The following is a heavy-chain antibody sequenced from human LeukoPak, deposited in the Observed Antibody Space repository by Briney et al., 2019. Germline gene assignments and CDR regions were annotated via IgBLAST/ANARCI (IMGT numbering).Heavy chain of an antibody. J-gene: IGHJ4*02. CDR3: ARARYCSSTSCSDY. V-gene: IGHV4-34*01. D-gene: IGHD2-2*01. Sequence: PSETLSLTCAVYGGSFSGYYWSWIRQPPGKGLEWIGEINHSGSTNYNPSLKSRVTISVDTSKNQFSLKLSSVTAADTAVYYCARARYCSSTSCSDYWGQGTLVTVSS. CDR2: INHSGST. CDR1: GGSFSGYY.